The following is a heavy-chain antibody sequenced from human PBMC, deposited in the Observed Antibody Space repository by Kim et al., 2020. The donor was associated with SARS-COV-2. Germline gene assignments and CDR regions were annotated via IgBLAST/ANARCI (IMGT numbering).Heavy chain of an antibody. CDR2: ISSSSSYI. CDR3: ARGFKSSSWYDY. CDR1: GFTFSSYS. J-gene: IGHJ4*02. V-gene: IGHV3-21*01. D-gene: IGHD6-13*01. Sequence: GGSLRLSCAASGFTFSSYSMNSVRQAPGKGLEWVSSISSSSSYIYYADSVKGRFTISRDNAKNSLYLQMNSLRAEDTAVYYCARGFKSSSWYDYWGQGTLGTVSS.